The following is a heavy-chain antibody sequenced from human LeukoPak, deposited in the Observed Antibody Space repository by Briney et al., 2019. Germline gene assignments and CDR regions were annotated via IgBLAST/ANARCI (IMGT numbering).Heavy chain of an antibody. CDR3: AGFSGSYLSGAFDI. CDR1: GGSVSSSSYY. CDR2: IYYSGST. V-gene: IGHV4-39*01. J-gene: IGHJ3*02. Sequence: SSETLSLTCTVSGGSVSSSSYYWGWIRQPPGKGLEWIGSIYYSGSTYYNPSFKGRVTISADTSKNQFSLKLSSVTAADTSVYYCAGFSGSYLSGAFDIWGQGTMVTVSS. D-gene: IGHD1-26*01.